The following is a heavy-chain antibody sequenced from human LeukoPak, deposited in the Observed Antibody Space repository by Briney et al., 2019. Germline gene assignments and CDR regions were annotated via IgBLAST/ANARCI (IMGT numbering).Heavy chain of an antibody. J-gene: IGHJ6*02. CDR3: AKELHEVYYYGPDV. CDR2: IFNNGANA. CDR1: GFTFSNYA. V-gene: IGHV3-23*01. D-gene: IGHD5-18*01. Sequence: GGSLILSCTASGFTFSNYAMDRVRQAPGKGLEWVATIFNNGANAFYADSVKGRFTISRDNSKNTLYLQMISLRVEDTAMYYCAKELHEVYYYGPDVWGQGATATVSS.